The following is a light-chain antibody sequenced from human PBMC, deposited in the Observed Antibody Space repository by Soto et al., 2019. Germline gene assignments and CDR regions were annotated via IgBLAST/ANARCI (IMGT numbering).Light chain of an antibody. CDR3: NSYTSASFYA. J-gene: IGLJ1*01. V-gene: IGLV2-14*01. CDR2: EVT. Sequence: SALAQPASVSGSPGQSITISCTGTTSDIAGYNYVSWYQQHPGKAPKLLIYEVTSRASGVSHRFSGSKSGNTASLTISGLQAEDEAEYYCNSYTSASFYAFGTGTKVTVL. CDR1: TSDIAGYNY.